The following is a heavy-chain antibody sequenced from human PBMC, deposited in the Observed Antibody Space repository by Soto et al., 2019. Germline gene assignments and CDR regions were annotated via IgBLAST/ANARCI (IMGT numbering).Heavy chain of an antibody. CDR2: IWYDGSNK. CDR3: ARDWGATRHTGLDY. CDR1: GFTFSSYG. V-gene: IGHV3-33*01. Sequence: QVQLVESGGGVVQPGRSLRLSCAASGFTFSSYGMHWVRQAPGKGLEWVAVIWYDGSNKYYADSVKGRFTISRDNSKNTLYLQMNSLRAEDTAVDYCARDWGATRHTGLDYWGQGTLVTVSS. D-gene: IGHD5-12*01. J-gene: IGHJ4*02.